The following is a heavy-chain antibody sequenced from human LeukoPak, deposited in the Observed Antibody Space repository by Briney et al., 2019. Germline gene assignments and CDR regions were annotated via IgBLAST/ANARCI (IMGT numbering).Heavy chain of an antibody. CDR1: GGSISSYY. CDR2: IYYSGST. J-gene: IGHJ4*02. CDR3: ARLDSSGYYYFDY. V-gene: IGHV4-59*01. D-gene: IGHD3-22*01. Sequence: PSETLSLTCTVSGGSISSYYWSWIRQPPGKGLEWIGYIYYSGSTNYNPSLKSRVTISVDTSKNQFSLKLSSVTAADTAVYYCARLDSSGYYYFDYRGQGTLVTVSS.